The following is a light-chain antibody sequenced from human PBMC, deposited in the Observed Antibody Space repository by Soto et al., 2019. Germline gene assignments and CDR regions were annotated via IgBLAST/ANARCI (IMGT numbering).Light chain of an antibody. J-gene: IGKJ2*01. CDR1: QSISSY. V-gene: IGKV1-39*01. CDR2: AAP. Sequence: DIQMTQSPSSLSASVGDRVTITCRASQSISSYLNWYQQKPGKAPKLLIYAAPSLQSEVPSRFSGSGSGTDFTLTISSLQPEDFATYYCQQSYSTPRTFGQGTKLEIK. CDR3: QQSYSTPRT.